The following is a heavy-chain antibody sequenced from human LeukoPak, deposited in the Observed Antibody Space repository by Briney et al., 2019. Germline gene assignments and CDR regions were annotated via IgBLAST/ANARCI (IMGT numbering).Heavy chain of an antibody. CDR3: ARDQSETEPGIFDY. Sequence: PGRPLRLSCAASGFTFSSYGMHWVRQAPGKGREWVAVIWYDGSNKYYADSVKGRFTISRDNSKNTLYLQMNSLRAEDTAVYYCARDQSETEPGIFDYWGQGTLVTVSS. V-gene: IGHV3-33*01. J-gene: IGHJ4*02. CDR2: IWYDGSNK. D-gene: IGHD1-14*01. CDR1: GFTFSSYG.